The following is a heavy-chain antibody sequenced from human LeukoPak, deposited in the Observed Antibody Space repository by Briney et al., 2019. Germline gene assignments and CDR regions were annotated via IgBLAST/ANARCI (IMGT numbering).Heavy chain of an antibody. CDR2: INPNSGGT. J-gene: IGHJ5*01. CDR1: GYTFTGYY. Sequence: ASVTVSCKASGYTFTGYYMHWVRQAPGQGLEWMGWINPNSGGTNYAQKFQGRVTMTRDTSISTAYMELSRLRSDDTAVYYCARPIAASGRINWFDPWGQGSLVTASA. CDR3: ARPIAASGRINWFDP. D-gene: IGHD6-13*01. V-gene: IGHV1-2*02.